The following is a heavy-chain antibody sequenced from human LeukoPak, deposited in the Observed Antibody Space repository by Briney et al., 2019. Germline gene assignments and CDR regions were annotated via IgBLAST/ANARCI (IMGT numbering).Heavy chain of an antibody. D-gene: IGHD6-19*01. CDR2: IYYNGST. V-gene: IGHV4-59*08. Sequence: PSETLSLTCIVSGGSISIYYWTWIRQPPGKGLVWIGYIYYNGSTNYNPSLKSRVTISVDISKNQFSLKLNSVTAADTAVYYCARQSRGIAVAGLDYWGQGILVTVCS. J-gene: IGHJ4*02. CDR3: ARQSRGIAVAGLDY. CDR1: GGSISIYY.